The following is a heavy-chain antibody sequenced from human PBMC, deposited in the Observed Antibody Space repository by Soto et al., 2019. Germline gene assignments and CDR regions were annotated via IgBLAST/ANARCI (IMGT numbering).Heavy chain of an antibody. CDR2: ISHSGSP. CDR3: AGAGNDGAIRGFYYFDC. CDR1: GGSITSDGYS. V-gene: IGHV4-30-2*01. Sequence: SETLSLTCAVSGGSITSDGYSRSWLRQPPGKRLAWIGYISHSGSPYYNPSLKSRVPIPVDTSNNQFSLNQSSVTAANTAVYYCAGAGNDGAIRGFYYFDCWGQGSLGTVSS. D-gene: IGHD1-1*01. J-gene: IGHJ4*02.